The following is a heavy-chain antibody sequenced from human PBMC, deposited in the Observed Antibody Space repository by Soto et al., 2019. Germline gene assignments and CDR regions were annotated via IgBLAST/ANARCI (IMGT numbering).Heavy chain of an antibody. J-gene: IGHJ5*02. Sequence: SETLGLTCAFYVYYISIGYYWGWIRQPPGKGLEWIGSIYHSGSTYYNPSLKSRVTISVDTSRNQFSLKLSSVTAADTAVYYCARGQPGIAVRFDPWGQGTMVTGSS. V-gene: IGHV4-38-2*01. CDR2: IYHSGST. CDR3: ARGQPGIAVRFDP. D-gene: IGHD6-19*01. CDR1: VYYISIGYY.